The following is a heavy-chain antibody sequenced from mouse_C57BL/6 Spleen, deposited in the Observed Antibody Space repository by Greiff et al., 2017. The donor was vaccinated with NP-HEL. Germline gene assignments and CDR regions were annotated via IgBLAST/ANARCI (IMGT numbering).Heavy chain of an antibody. D-gene: IGHD1-1*01. CDR3: ARGPSSYRYYFDY. CDR2: IYPGSGST. CDR1: GYTFTSYW. Sequence: QVQLQQSGAELVKPGASVKMSCKASGYTFTSYWITWVKQRPGQGLEWIGDIYPGSGSTNYNEKFKSKATLTVDKSSSTAYMQLSSLTSEDSAVYYGARGPSSYRYYFDYWGQGTTRTVSS. J-gene: IGHJ2*01. V-gene: IGHV1-55*01.